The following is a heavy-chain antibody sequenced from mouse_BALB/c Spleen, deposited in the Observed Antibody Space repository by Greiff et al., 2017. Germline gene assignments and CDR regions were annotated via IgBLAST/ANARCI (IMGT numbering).Heavy chain of an antibody. CDR3: ARDYYCSSYGDYYAMDY. CDR2: ISSGSSTI. V-gene: IGHV5-17*02. CDR1: GFTFSSFG. D-gene: IGHD1-1*01. J-gene: IGHJ4*01. Sequence: EVKLVESGGGLVQPGGSRKLSCAASGFTFSSFGMHWVRQAPEKGLEWVAYISSGSSTIYYADTVKGRFTISRENPKNTLFLQMTSLMSEDTAMYYCARDYYCSSYGDYYAMDYWGQGTSVTVSA.